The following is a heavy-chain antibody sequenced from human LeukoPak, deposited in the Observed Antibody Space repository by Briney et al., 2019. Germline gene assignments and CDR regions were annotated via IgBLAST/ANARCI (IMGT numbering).Heavy chain of an antibody. CDR1: GYTFTGYY. V-gene: IGHV1-2*02. CDR2: INPNGGGT. J-gene: IGHJ5*02. CDR3: ARDLYQNWFDP. D-gene: IGHD2-8*01. Sequence: ASVEVSRKASGYTFTGYYMHWVRQAPGQVLEWMGWINPNGGGTKYAHKFQGRVTMTRDTSISTVYMELSRLRSDDTAVYYCARDLYQNWFDPWGQGTLVTVSS.